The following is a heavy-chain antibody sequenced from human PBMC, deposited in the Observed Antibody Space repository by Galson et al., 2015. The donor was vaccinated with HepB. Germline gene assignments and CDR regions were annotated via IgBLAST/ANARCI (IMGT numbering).Heavy chain of an antibody. J-gene: IGHJ3*02. V-gene: IGHV4-59*01. CDR3: AREGRGRGAFDI. Sequence: TLSLTCTVSGGSISSYYWSWIRQPPGKGLEWIGYIYYSGSTNYNPSLKSRVTISVDTSKNQFSLKLSSVTAADTAVYYCAREGRGRGAFDIWGQGTMVTVSS. CDR2: IYYSGST. D-gene: IGHD3-10*01. CDR1: GGSISSYY.